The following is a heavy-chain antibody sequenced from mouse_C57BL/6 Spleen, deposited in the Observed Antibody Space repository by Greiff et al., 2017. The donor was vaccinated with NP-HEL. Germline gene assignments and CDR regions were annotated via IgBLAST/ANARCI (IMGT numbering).Heavy chain of an antibody. CDR1: GFTFSSYA. CDR3: ARESPFDY. Sequence: DVQLVESGGGLVKPGGSLKLSCAASGFTFSSYAMSWVRQTPEKRLEWVATISDGGSYTYYPDNVKGRFTISRDNAKNNLYLQMSHLKSEDTAMYYCARESPFDYWGQGTTLTVSS. J-gene: IGHJ2*01. V-gene: IGHV5-4*01. CDR2: ISDGGSYT.